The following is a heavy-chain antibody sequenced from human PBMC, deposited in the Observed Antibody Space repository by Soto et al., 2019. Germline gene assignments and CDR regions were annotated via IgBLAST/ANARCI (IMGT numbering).Heavy chain of an antibody. CDR3: AIHAVFGVAIPNWFDP. J-gene: IGHJ5*02. D-gene: IGHD3-3*01. CDR2: IYYSGSN. V-gene: IGHV4-39*01. Sequence: PSETLSLTCTVSGFSISSSSYYWGWIRQPPGQGLEWIGSIYYSGSNYYNPSLKSRVTMSVDTSKNQFSLKLSSVTAADTAVYYCAIHAVFGVAIPNWFDPWGQGTLVTVSS. CDR1: GFSISSSSYY.